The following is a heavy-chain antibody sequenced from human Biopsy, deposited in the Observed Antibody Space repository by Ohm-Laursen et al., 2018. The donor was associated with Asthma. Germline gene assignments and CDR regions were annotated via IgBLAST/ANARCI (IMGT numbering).Heavy chain of an antibody. V-gene: IGHV3-30*18. CDR3: AKDVVWFRELGGMDV. D-gene: IGHD3-10*01. CDR1: GFTFSTYG. CDR2: ISYDGSNR. J-gene: IGHJ6*02. Sequence: SLTLSCAASGFTFSTYGMHWVRQAPGKGLEWVAVISYDGSNRYSADSVGGRFTISRDNSKNTLYLQMSSLRAGDTAVYYCAKDVVWFRELGGMDVWGQGTTVTVSS.